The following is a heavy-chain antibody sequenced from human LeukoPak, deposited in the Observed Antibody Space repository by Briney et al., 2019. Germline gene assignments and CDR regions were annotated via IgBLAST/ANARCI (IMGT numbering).Heavy chain of an antibody. CDR3: ARRPQVAQLPDV. CDR2: ISRSGSTI. J-gene: IGHJ4*02. V-gene: IGHV3-11*01. CDR1: GFTFSDYY. D-gene: IGHD2-15*01. Sequence: PGGSLRLSCAASGFTFSDYYMSWIRQAPGKGLEWISYISRSGSTIYHADSLKGRFTISRDNAKNLLYLQMNSLRAEDTAVYYCARRPQVAQLPDVWGQGTLVTVSS.